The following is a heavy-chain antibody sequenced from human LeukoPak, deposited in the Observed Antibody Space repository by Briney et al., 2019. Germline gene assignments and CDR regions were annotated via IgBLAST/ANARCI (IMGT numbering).Heavy chain of an antibody. CDR2: IYHSGST. CDR1: GYSISSGYY. CDR3: ASFLSGSYPDY. J-gene: IGHJ4*02. D-gene: IGHD1-26*01. V-gene: IGHV4-38-2*02. Sequence: SETLSLTCTVSGYSISSGYYWGWIRQPPGKGLEWIGSIYHSGSTYYNPSLKSRVTISVDTSKNQFSLKLSSVTAADTAVYYCASFLSGSYPDYWGQGTLATVSS.